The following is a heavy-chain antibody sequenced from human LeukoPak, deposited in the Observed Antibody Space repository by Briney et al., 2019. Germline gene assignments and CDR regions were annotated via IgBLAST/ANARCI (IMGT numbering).Heavy chain of an antibody. CDR3: ARASDSSGYYDLDY. D-gene: IGHD3-22*01. CDR2: MYYSGST. Sequence: SETLSLTCTVSGGSISTYYWSWIRQPPGKGLEWIGSMYYSGSTNYKPSLKSRVTISVDTSKNQFSLKLSSVTAADTAVYYCARASDSSGYYDLDYWGQGTLVTVSS. J-gene: IGHJ4*02. V-gene: IGHV4-59*01. CDR1: GGSISTYY.